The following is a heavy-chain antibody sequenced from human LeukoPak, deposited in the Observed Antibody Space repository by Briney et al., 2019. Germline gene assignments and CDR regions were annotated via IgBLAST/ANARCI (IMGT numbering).Heavy chain of an antibody. J-gene: IGHJ4*02. CDR1: GFTFSSYG. D-gene: IGHD1-26*01. CDR2: ISYDGSNK. Sequence: PGGSLRLSCAASGFTFSSYGMHWVRQAPGKGLEWVAVISYDGSNKYYADSVKGRFTISRDNSKNTLYLQMNSLRAEDTAVYYCAKDKETVGATGIWGQGTLVTVSS. V-gene: IGHV3-30*18. CDR3: AKDKETVGATGI.